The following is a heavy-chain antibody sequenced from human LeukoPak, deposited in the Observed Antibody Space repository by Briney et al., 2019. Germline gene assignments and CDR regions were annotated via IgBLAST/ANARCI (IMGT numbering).Heavy chain of an antibody. CDR1: GYSSTNYG. CDR2: IHIYRGNT. V-gene: IGHV1-18*01. CDR3: ARDVGITVADSFDP. Sequence: ASVKVSCKASGYSSTNYGISWVRQAPGQGLEWMGWIHIYRGNTNYALKFQGRVTMTTDTSTSTVYMEVRGLRSDDTAMYYCARDVGITVADSFDPWGQGTLVTVSS. J-gene: IGHJ5*02. D-gene: IGHD6-13*01.